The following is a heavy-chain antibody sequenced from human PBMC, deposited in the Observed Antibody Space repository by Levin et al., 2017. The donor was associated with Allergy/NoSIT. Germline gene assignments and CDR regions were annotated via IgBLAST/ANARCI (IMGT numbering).Heavy chain of an antibody. J-gene: IGHJ4*02. Sequence: GGSLRLSCVASGFTFDDHTMHWVRQAPGKGLEWVSLISWDGSTTYYADSVKGRFTISRDNSKNSLYLQMNSLRTEDTALYYCAREEYYNSNLVFDYWGQGTLVTVSS. CDR1: GFTFDDHT. V-gene: IGHV3-43*01. CDR3: AREEYYNSNLVFDY. CDR2: ISWDGSTT. D-gene: IGHD3-22*01.